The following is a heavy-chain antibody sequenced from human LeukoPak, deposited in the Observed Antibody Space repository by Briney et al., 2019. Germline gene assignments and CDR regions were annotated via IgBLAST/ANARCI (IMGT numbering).Heavy chain of an antibody. V-gene: IGHV3-23*01. Sequence: GGSLRLSCAASGFTFSSYAMSWVRQAPGKGLEWVSAISGSGGSTYYADSVKGRFTISRDNSKNTLYLQMNSLRAEDTAVYYCAKGRSVTTVTTYFDYWGQGTLVTVSS. CDR3: AKGRSVTTVTTYFDY. D-gene: IGHD4-17*01. CDR2: ISGSGGST. J-gene: IGHJ4*02. CDR1: GFTFSSYA.